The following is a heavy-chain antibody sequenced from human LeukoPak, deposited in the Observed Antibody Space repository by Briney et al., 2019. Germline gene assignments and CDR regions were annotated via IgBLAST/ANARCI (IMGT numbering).Heavy chain of an antibody. D-gene: IGHD4-17*01. CDR2: IYTSGST. V-gene: IGHV4-61*02. J-gene: IGHJ4*02. CDR3: ARGLGDYAADY. Sequence: SETLSLTCTVSGGSISSGSYYWSWIRQPAGKGLEWIGRIYTSGSTNYNPSLKSRVTISVDTSKNQFSLKLSSVTAADTAVYYCARGLGDYAADYWSQGTLVTVSS. CDR1: GGSISSGSYY.